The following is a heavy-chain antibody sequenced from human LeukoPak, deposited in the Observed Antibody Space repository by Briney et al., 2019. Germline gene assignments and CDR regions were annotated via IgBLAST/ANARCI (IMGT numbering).Heavy chain of an antibody. CDR2: IWYDGSNK. J-gene: IGHJ3*02. CDR3: AKLPPDDAFDI. CDR1: RFTFSNYG. D-gene: IGHD1-14*01. Sequence: PGRSLRLSCAASRFTFSNYGMHWVRQAPGKGLEWVAVIWYDGSNKYYADSVKGRFTISRDNSKNTLYLQMNSLRAEDTAVYYCAKLPPDDAFDIWGQGTMVTVSS. V-gene: IGHV3-33*06.